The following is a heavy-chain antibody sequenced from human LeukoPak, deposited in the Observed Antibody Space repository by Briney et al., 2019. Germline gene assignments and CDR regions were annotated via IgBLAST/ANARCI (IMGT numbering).Heavy chain of an antibody. Sequence: SETLSLTCTVSGGSISSGSYYWSWIRQPAGKGLEWIGRIYTSGSTNYNPSLKSRVTISVDTSKNQFSLKLSSVTAADTAVYYCASTPGETAMVTGYYYYYMDVWGKGTTVTVSS. V-gene: IGHV4-61*02. CDR2: IYTSGST. J-gene: IGHJ6*03. CDR3: ASTPGETAMVTGYYYYYMDV. D-gene: IGHD5-18*01. CDR1: GGSISSGSYY.